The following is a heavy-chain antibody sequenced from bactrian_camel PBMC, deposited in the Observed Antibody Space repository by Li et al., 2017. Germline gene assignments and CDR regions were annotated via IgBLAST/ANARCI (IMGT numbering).Heavy chain of an antibody. CDR3: AAHISQWWQPSAAAAPPGSVCESFRSQYKH. D-gene: IGHD7*01. Sequence: HVQLVESGGGSVQAGESLRLSCTGPGFTVSGEDMAWYRQAPGQPCELVTSISKDGTTYYQWSAQGRFEVSQDNVRNTMTLQMNGLKPEDTAVYICAAHISQWWQPSAAAAPPGSVCESFRSQYKHWGQGTQVTVS. V-gene: IGHV3S55*01. J-gene: IGHJ4*01. CDR2: ISKDGTT. CDR1: GFTVSGED.